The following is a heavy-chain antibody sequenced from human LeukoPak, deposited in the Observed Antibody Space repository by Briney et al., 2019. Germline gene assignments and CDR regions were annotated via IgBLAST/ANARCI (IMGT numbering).Heavy chain of an antibody. CDR3: ARGARGIAAAGTRPDY. CDR1: GYTFTGYY. V-gene: IGHV1-2*02. CDR2: INPNSGGT. J-gene: IGHJ4*02. Sequence: ASVKVSCKASGYTFTGYYMHWVRHAPGQGLEWMGWINPNSGGTNYAQKFQGRVTMTRDTSISTAYMELSRLRSDDTAVYYCARGARGIAAAGTRPDYWGQGTLVTVSS. D-gene: IGHD6-13*01.